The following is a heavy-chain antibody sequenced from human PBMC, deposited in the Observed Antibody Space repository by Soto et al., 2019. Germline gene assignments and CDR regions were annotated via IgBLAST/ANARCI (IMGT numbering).Heavy chain of an antibody. CDR2: IYYSGST. D-gene: IGHD3-10*01. V-gene: IGHV4-31*03. Sequence: SETLSLTCTVSGGSISSGGYYWSWIRQHPGKGLDGIGYIYYSGSTYYNPSLKSRVTISVDTAKNRFSLKLRSVTGADTAVYYCARDQIVRSGSYAAYYYYSGMDVWGQGATVTVS. CDR1: GGSISSGGYY. J-gene: IGHJ6*02. CDR3: ARDQIVRSGSYAAYYYYSGMDV.